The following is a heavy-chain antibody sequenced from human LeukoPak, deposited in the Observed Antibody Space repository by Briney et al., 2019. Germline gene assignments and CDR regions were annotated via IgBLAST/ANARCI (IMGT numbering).Heavy chain of an antibody. V-gene: IGHV5-51*01. D-gene: IGHD3-10*01. CDR1: RYNFTSYW. J-gene: IGHJ4*02. Sequence: GESLKISFKASRYNFTSYWIAWVRQMPGKGLEWMGIIYPDDSDTRYNPSFQGQVTISADKSIFTAYLQWSSLKASDTAMYYCARQSGSYPVWGQGTLVTVSS. CDR3: ARQSGSYPV. CDR2: IYPDDSDT.